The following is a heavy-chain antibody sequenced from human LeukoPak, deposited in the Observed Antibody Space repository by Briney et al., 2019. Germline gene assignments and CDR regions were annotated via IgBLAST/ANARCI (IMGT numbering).Heavy chain of an antibody. V-gene: IGHV3-23*01. CDR3: AKDYVGVASIDY. Sequence: GGSLRLSCAASGFTFSTYAMTWVRQAPGKGLEWVSAISAGGGSTYYADSVKGRFAISRDNSKNTLFLQMNSLRAEDTAVYYCAKDYVGVASIDYWGQGAPVTVSS. CDR2: ISAGGGST. D-gene: IGHD1-26*01. CDR1: GFTFSTYA. J-gene: IGHJ4*02.